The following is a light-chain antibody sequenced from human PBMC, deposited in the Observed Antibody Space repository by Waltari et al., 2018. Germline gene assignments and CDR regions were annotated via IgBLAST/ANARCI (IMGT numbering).Light chain of an antibody. CDR3: QQYNNWPPYT. V-gene: IGKV3-15*01. CDR1: QSVSSN. CDR2: GVS. Sequence: EIVMTQSPATLSVSPGERATLSCRASQSVSSNLAWYQQKPGQAPRLLIYGVSTRATGIPARFSGSGSGTEFILTISSLQSEDFAVYYCQQYNNWPPYTFGQGTKLEIK. J-gene: IGKJ2*01.